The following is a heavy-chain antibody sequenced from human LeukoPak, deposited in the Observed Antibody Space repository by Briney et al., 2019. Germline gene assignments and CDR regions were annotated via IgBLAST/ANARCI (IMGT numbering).Heavy chain of an antibody. CDR1: GYTFTSYY. D-gene: IGHD5-12*01. CDR2: IRPSDGGT. J-gene: IGHJ4*02. Sequence: ASVKVSCRASGYTFTSYYMHWVRPAPGQGLEWMGIIRPSDGGTTYAQRFQGRVTVTRDTSTTTVSMELSSLTSEDTAVYYCARAYSGYDPNDYWGQGTLVTVSS. CDR3: ARAYSGYDPNDY. V-gene: IGHV1-46*01.